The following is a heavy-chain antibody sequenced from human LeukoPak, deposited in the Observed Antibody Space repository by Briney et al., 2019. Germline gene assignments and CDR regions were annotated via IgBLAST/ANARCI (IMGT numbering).Heavy chain of an antibody. J-gene: IGHJ4*02. CDR2: IYYSGST. Sequence: SETLSLTCTVSGGSISSYYWSWIRQPPGKGLEWIGYIYYSGSTNYNPSLKSRVTISVDTSKNQFSLKLSSVTAADTAVYYCARAVNDYSKFDYWGQGTLVTVSS. V-gene: IGHV4-59*01. CDR1: GGSISSYY. CDR3: ARAVNDYSKFDY. D-gene: IGHD4-11*01.